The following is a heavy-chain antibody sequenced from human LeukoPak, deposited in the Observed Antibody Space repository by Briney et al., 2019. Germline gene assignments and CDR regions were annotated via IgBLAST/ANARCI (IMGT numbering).Heavy chain of an antibody. CDR2: IYYSGST. CDR3: ARHRLTGLAFDY. V-gene: IGHV4-59*08. J-gene: IGHJ4*02. Sequence: SETLSLTCTVSGGSISSYYWSWVRQPPGKGLEWIGYIYYSGSTNYNPPLKSRVTISVDTYKNQFSLKLSSVTAADTAVYYCARHRLTGLAFDYWGQGTLVTVSS. CDR1: GGSISSYY. D-gene: IGHD1-20*01.